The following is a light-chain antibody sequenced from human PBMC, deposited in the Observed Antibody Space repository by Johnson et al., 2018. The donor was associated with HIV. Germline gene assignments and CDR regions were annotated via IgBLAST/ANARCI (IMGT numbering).Light chain of an antibody. CDR2: ENN. CDR3: GTWDSSLSAYV. V-gene: IGLV1-51*02. Sequence: QSVLTQPPSVSAAPGQKVTISCSGSSSNIGKNYVSWYQQLPGTAPKVLIYENNKRPSGIPDRFSGSKSGTSASLGITGLQTGDEADYYCGTWDSSLSAYVFGTETKVTVL. CDR1: SSNIGKNY. J-gene: IGLJ1*01.